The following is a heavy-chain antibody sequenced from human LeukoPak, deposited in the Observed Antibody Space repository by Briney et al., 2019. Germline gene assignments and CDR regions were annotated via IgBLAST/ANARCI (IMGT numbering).Heavy chain of an antibody. CDR2: ISANGGDT. CDR3: ARGPVGCGGGWCHGLFYNGMDV. D-gene: IGHD2-21*01. Sequence: GGSLRLSCAASGFTLSNFAMGWVRQAPGKGLQWVSLISANGGDTYYADSVKGRFSISRDESENTVSLQMNSLRAEDTAVYYCARGPVGCGGGWCHGLFYNGMDVWGQGTTVTVSS. CDR1: GFTLSNFA. J-gene: IGHJ6*02. V-gene: IGHV3-23*01.